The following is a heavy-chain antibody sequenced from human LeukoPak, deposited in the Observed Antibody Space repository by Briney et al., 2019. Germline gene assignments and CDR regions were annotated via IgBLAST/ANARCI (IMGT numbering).Heavy chain of an antibody. J-gene: IGHJ3*02. CDR3: ARGYYYDSSGYCPLGGGCAFDI. CDR1: GFTFSSYS. D-gene: IGHD3-22*01. V-gene: IGHV3-48*02. CDR2: ISSSSSTI. Sequence: GGSLRLSCAASGFTFSSYSMNWVRQAPGKGLEWVSYISSSSSTIYYADSVKGRFTISRDNAKNSLYLQMNSLRDEDTAVYYCARGYYYDSSGYCPLGGGCAFDIWGQGTMVTVSS.